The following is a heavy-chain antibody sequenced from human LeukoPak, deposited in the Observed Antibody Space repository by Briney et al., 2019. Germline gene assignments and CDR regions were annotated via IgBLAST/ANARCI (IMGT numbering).Heavy chain of an antibody. J-gene: IGHJ4*02. CDR3: ARGGWDIVATILDY. Sequence: GGSLRLSCAASGFTFSSYGMHWVRQAPGKGLEGVAVIWYDGSNKYYADSVKGRFTISRDNSKNTLYLQMNSLRAEDTAVYYCARGGWDIVATILDYWGQGTLVTVSS. CDR1: GFTFSSYG. D-gene: IGHD5-12*01. CDR2: IWYDGSNK. V-gene: IGHV3-33*01.